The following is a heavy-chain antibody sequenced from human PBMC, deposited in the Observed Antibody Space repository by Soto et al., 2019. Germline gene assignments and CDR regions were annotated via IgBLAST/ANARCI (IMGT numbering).Heavy chain of an antibody. D-gene: IGHD3-3*01. V-gene: IGHV3-7*01. CDR2: INQDGSEK. CDR3: AIAIFGQESY. J-gene: IGHJ4*02. CDR1: GFTFSTYW. Sequence: GGSLRLSCGASGFTFSTYWMTWVRQAPGKGLEWVANINQDGSEKYYVDSVKGRFTISRDNAKNSLYLQMNSLRAEDTAVYYSAIAIFGQESYWGQGTLVTVSS.